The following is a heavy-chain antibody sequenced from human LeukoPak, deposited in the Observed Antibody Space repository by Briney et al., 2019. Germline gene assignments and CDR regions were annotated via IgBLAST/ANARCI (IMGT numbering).Heavy chain of an antibody. J-gene: IGHJ5*02. D-gene: IGHD6-13*01. V-gene: IGHV3-23*01. CDR3: AKEEAAPGIRWFDP. Sequence: PGGSLRLSCAASGFTFSSYTVSWVRQAPGKGLEWVSAISGSGGNTYYADSVKGRFTISRDNSKNTLYLQMNSLRAEDTAVYYCAKEEAAPGIRWFDPWGQGALVTVSS. CDR2: ISGSGGNT. CDR1: GFTFSSYT.